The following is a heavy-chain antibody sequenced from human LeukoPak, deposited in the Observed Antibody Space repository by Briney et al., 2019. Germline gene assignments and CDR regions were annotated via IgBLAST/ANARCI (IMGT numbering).Heavy chain of an antibody. J-gene: IGHJ4*02. V-gene: IGHV4-4*02. CDR3: AGLVGRYSSGLYYYHFDY. CDR2: MYLSGTT. Sequence: KPSETLSLTCTVSGDSINSLDLWSWVRQPPGKGLEWIGEMYLSGTTHSNPSVKSRVTISIDKSKNQFFLNLSSVTAADTAVYYCAGLVGRYSSGLYYYHFDYWGQGTLVTVSS. D-gene: IGHD3-22*01. CDR1: GDSINSLDL.